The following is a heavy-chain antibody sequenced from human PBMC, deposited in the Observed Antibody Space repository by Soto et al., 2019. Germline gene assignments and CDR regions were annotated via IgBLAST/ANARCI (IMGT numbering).Heavy chain of an antibody. CDR1: GFTFSSYG. CDR3: AKAYYYYDSSGRYYYYGMDV. CDR2: ISYDGSNK. J-gene: IGHJ6*02. Sequence: GGSLRLSCAASGFTFSSYGMHWVRQAPGKGLEWVAVISYDGSNKYYADSVKGRFTISRDNSKNTLYLQMNSLRAEETAVYYCAKAYYYYDSSGRYYYYGMDVWGQGTTVTVSS. D-gene: IGHD3-22*01. V-gene: IGHV3-30*18.